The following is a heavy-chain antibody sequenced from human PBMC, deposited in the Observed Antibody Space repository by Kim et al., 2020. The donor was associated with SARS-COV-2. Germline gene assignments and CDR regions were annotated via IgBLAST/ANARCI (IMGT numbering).Heavy chain of an antibody. Sequence: GGSLRLSCAASGFSFSSYWMHWVRQAPGKGLEWVSCITSDGSSPSYADSVKGRFTISRDNAKNTLHLQMNSLRAEDTALYYCARVAVPGGSGFAYWGQGTLVTASS. J-gene: IGHJ4*02. CDR3: ARVAVPGGSGFAY. CDR2: ITSDGSSP. CDR1: GFSFSSYW. D-gene: IGHD2-8*02. V-gene: IGHV3-74*01.